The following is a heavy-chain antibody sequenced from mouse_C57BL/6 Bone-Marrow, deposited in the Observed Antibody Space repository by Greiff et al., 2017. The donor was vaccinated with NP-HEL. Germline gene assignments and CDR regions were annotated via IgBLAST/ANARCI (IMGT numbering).Heavy chain of an antibody. Sequence: VQLKQSGAELVRPGASVKLSCKASGYTFTDYYINWVKQRPGQGLEWIARIYPGSGNTYYNEKFKGKATLTAEKSSSTAYMQLSSLTSEDSAVYFCARSTMVTPYYFDYWGQGTTLTVSS. CDR1: GYTFTDYY. V-gene: IGHV1-76*01. D-gene: IGHD2-2*01. J-gene: IGHJ2*01. CDR2: IYPGSGNT. CDR3: ARSTMVTPYYFDY.